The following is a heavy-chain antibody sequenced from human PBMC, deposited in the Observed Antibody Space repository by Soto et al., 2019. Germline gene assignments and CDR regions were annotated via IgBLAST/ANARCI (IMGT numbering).Heavy chain of an antibody. D-gene: IGHD3-9*01. Sequence: SETLSLTCAVYGGSFGGYYWCWIRQPPGKGLEWIGEINHSGSTKYNPSLKSRVTISVDTSKNQISLKMRSVTAADTAVYYCARGLDDKDYYYYYGMDVWSQGTTVTVSS. J-gene: IGHJ6*02. CDR3: ARGLDDKDYYYYYGMDV. CDR1: GGSFGGYY. CDR2: INHSGST. V-gene: IGHV4-34*01.